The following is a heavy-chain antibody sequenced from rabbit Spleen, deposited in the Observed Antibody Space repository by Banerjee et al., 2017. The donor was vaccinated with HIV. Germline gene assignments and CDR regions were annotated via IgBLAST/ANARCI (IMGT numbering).Heavy chain of an antibody. CDR1: GLDFSGDSY. D-gene: IGHD4-1*01. J-gene: IGHJ4*01. CDR3: ARVSESSGWGEDL. V-gene: IGHV1S40*01. Sequence: QSLEESGGDLVKPGASLTLTCKASGLDFSGDSYDSYMCWVRQAPGKGLEWIGCIYTGIGSTYYASWAKGRFTISKTSSTTVTLQMTSLTAADTATYFCARVSESSGWGEDLWGQGTLVTVS. CDR2: IYTGIGST.